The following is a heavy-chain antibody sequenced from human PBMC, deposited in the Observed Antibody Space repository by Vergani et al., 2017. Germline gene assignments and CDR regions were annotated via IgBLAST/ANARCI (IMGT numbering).Heavy chain of an antibody. J-gene: IGHJ4*02. CDR3: ARLGIDYPFDY. Sequence: QLPLQESGPGLVKPSETLSLTCTVSGGSISSSSYYWGWIRQPPGKGLEWIGSIYYSGSTYYNPSLKSRVTISVDTSKNQFSLKLSSVTAADTAVYYCARLGIDYPFDYWGQGTLVTVSS. CDR1: GGSISSSSYY. CDR2: IYYSGST. D-gene: IGHD6-13*01. V-gene: IGHV4-39*01.